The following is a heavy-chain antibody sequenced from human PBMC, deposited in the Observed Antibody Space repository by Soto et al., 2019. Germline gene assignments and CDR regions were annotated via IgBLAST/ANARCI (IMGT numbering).Heavy chain of an antibody. V-gene: IGHV3-7*01. CDR1: GFTFSSYW. Sequence: PGGSLRLSCAASGFTFSSYWMSWVRQAPGKGLEWVANIKQDGSEKYYVDSVKGRFTISRDNAKNSLYLQMNSLRAEDTAVYYCASGGLAAAGTPFDYWGQGTLVTVSS. CDR3: ASGGLAAAGTPFDY. CDR2: IKQDGSEK. J-gene: IGHJ4*02. D-gene: IGHD6-13*01.